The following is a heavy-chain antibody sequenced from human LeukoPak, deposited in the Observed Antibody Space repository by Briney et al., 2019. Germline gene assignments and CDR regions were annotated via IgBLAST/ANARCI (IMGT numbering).Heavy chain of an antibody. J-gene: IGHJ6*03. Sequence: SETLSLTCTVSGGSISSYYWSWIRQPPGKGLEWIGYIYTSGSTNYNPSLKSRVTISVDTSKNQFSLKLSSVTAADTAVYYCARNTPYYYDSSFGYYYYMDVWGKGTTVTVSS. CDR2: IYTSGST. D-gene: IGHD3-22*01. CDR1: GGSISSYY. CDR3: ARNTPYYYDSSFGYYYYMDV. V-gene: IGHV4-4*09.